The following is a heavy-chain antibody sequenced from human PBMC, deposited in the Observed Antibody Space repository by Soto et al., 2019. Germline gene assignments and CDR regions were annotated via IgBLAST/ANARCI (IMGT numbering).Heavy chain of an antibody. J-gene: IGHJ6*02. Sequence: PGGSLKLSCAASGFTFGRYGMHWVRQAPGKGLEWVAVISYDGSNKYYADSVKGRFTISRDNSKNTLYLQMNSLRAEDTAVYYCAKSSFPYYYGMDVWGQGTTVTVSS. V-gene: IGHV3-30*18. D-gene: IGHD6-19*01. CDR1: GFTFGRYG. CDR2: ISYDGSNK. CDR3: AKSSFPYYYGMDV.